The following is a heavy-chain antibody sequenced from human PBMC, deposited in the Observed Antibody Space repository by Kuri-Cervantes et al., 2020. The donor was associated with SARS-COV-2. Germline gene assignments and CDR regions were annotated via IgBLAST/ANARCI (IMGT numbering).Heavy chain of an antibody. Sequence: GESLKISCAASGFTFSSYGMHWVRQAPGKGLEWVAVISYDGSNKYYADSVKGRFTISRDNSKNTLYLQMNSLRAEDTAVYYCARASDYYDSSGYYYDGAFDPWGQGTLVTVSS. J-gene: IGHJ5*02. CDR3: ARASDYYDSSGYYYDGAFDP. CDR2: ISYDGSNK. D-gene: IGHD3-22*01. V-gene: IGHV3-30*03. CDR1: GFTFSSYG.